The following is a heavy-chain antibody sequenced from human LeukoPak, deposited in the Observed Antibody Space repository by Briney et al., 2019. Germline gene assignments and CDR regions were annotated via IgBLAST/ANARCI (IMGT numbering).Heavy chain of an antibody. CDR1: GFTFSSYG. CDR3: ARDMGDDAFDI. Sequence: PGGSLRLSCAASGFTFSSYGMHWVRQAPGKGLEWVAVISYDGSNKYYADSVKGRFTISRDNSKNTLYLQMNSLRAEDTAVYYCARDMGDDAFDIWGQGTMVTVSS. CDR2: ISYDGSNK. D-gene: IGHD3-16*01. V-gene: IGHV3-30*03. J-gene: IGHJ3*02.